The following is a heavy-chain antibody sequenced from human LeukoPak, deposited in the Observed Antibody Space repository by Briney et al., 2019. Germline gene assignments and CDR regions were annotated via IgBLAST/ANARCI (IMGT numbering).Heavy chain of an antibody. V-gene: IGHV4-4*07. Sequence: SETLSLTCTVSGGSISSYYWSWIRQPAGKGLEWIGRIYTSGSTNYNPSLESRVTMSVDTSKNQFSLKLNSVTAADTAVYYCAREGGGHAPGVYYYYGMDVWGQGTTVTVSS. CDR2: IYTSGST. J-gene: IGHJ6*02. D-gene: IGHD3-10*01. CDR1: GGSISSYY. CDR3: AREGGGHAPGVYYYYGMDV.